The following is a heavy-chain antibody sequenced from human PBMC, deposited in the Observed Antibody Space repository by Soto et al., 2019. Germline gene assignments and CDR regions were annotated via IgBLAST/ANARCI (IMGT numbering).Heavy chain of an antibody. CDR1: GGSVSTGDFY. V-gene: IGHV4-30-4*08. CDR2: VFYSGSS. D-gene: IGHD4-17*01. Sequence: QVQLQESGPGQVKPSETLSLTCSVFGGSVSTGDFYWSWIRQTPGKGLEWIGYVFYSGSSYYHPSLQSRGVISVDASKNQFSLKLRSVTAADTAVHFCARGILDHGGYFAYWGQGILVTVSS. J-gene: IGHJ4*02. CDR3: ARGILDHGGYFAY.